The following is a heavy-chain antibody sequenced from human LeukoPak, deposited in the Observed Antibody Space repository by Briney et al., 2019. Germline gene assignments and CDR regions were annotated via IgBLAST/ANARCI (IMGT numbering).Heavy chain of an antibody. V-gene: IGHV4-59*01. D-gene: IGHD2-2*01. CDR3: ARSVVPAAKYNWFDP. CDR2: IYYSGST. Sequence: SETLSLTCTVSGGSISSYYWRWIRQPPGKGLEWIGYIYYSGSTNYNPSLKSRVTISVDTSKNQFSLKLSSVTAADTAVYYCARSVVPAAKYNWFDPWGQGTLVTVSS. J-gene: IGHJ5*02. CDR1: GGSISSYY.